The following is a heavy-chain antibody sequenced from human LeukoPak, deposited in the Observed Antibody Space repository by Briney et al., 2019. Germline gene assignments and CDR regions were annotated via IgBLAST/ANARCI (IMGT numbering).Heavy chain of an antibody. J-gene: IGHJ4*02. CDR3: ARGTVTTFFGGDY. V-gene: IGHV3-21*01. Sequence: GGSLRLSCAASGFTFSSYSMNWVRQAPGKGLKWVSSISSSSSYIYYADSVKGRFTISRDNAKNSLYLQMNSLRAEDTAVYYCARGTVTTFFGGDYWGQGTLVTVSS. CDR2: ISSSSSYI. D-gene: IGHD4-17*01. CDR1: GFTFSSYS.